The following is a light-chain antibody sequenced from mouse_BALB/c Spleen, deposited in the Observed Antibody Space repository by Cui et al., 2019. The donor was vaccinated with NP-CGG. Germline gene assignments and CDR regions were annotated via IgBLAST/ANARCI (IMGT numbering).Light chain of an antibody. J-gene: IGLJ1*01. CDR1: TGAVTTSNY. Sequence: QAVVTQESALTTSPGETVTLTCRSSTGAVTTSNYANWVQEKPDQLFSGQIGGTNNRTPGVPARFSGSLIGGKAALTITGAQTEDEAIYFCALWYSNHWVFGGGTKLTVL. CDR2: GTN. CDR3: ALWYSNHWV. V-gene: IGLV1*01.